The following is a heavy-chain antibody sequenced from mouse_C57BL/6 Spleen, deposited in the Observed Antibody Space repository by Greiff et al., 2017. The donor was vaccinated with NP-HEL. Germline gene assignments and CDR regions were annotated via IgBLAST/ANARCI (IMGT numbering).Heavy chain of an antibody. V-gene: IGHV5-16*01. Sequence: EVMLVESEGGLVQPGSSMKLSCTASGFTFSDYYMAWVRQVPEKGLEWVANINYDGSSTYYLDSLKSRFIISRDNAKNILYLQMSSLKSEDTATYYCAREDYYGSSYPYAMDYWGQGTSVTVSS. J-gene: IGHJ4*01. D-gene: IGHD1-1*01. CDR2: INYDGSST. CDR3: AREDYYGSSYPYAMDY. CDR1: GFTFSDYY.